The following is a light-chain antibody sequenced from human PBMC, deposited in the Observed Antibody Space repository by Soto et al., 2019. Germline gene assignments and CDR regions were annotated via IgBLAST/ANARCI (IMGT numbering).Light chain of an antibody. V-gene: IGKV3-15*01. CDR1: QSVSIN. CDR3: QHYNHWPPWT. Sequence: EIVMTQSPVTLSVSPGERATLSCRASQSVSINLAWYQQKPGQAPRLLIYGASTRATGIPARFSGSGSGTEFTLTISSLQSEDFAVYYCQHYNHWPPWTFGQGTKVEIK. CDR2: GAS. J-gene: IGKJ1*01.